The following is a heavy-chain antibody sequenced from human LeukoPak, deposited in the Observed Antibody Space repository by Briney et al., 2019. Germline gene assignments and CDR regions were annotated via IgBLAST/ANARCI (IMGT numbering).Heavy chain of an antibody. J-gene: IGHJ4*02. CDR3: ARLGGDYYDSSGFYGGYFDY. Sequence: PSETLSLTCTVSGGSISSYYWSWIRQPPGKGLEWIGYIYYSGSTNYNPSLKSRVTISVDTSKNQFSLKLSSVTAADTAVYYCARLGGDYYDSSGFYGGYFDYWGQGTLVTVSS. CDR2: IYYSGST. D-gene: IGHD3-22*01. V-gene: IGHV4-59*08. CDR1: GGSISSYY.